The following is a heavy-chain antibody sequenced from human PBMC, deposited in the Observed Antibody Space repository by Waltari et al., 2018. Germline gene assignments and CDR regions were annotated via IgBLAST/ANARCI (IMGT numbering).Heavy chain of an antibody. J-gene: IGHJ6*02. CDR2: STTSSTYM. CDR1: GFSFRSYN. CDR3: ARDLIEPAAIGNYYYGMDV. V-gene: IGHV3-21*01. D-gene: IGHD2-2*01. Sequence: EVQLVESGGGLVRPGGSLRLSCVASGFSFRSYNMNWVRQAPGKGLQGVSASTTSSTYMYYVDSLKGRFTISRDDAKNSLFLQMNSLRAEDTAVYYCARDLIEPAAIGNYYYGMDVWGQGTTVTVSS.